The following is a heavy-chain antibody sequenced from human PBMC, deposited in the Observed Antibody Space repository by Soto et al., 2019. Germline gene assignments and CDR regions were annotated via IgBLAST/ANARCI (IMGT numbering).Heavy chain of an antibody. CDR2: ISYDGSNK. D-gene: IGHD3-10*01. J-gene: IGHJ4*02. CDR1: GFTFSSYG. CDR3: AKGATLVRGPIDY. V-gene: IGHV3-30*18. Sequence: QVQLVESGGGVVQPGRSLRLSCAASGFTFSSYGMHWVRQAPGKGLECVAVISYDGSNKYYADSVKGRFTISRDNSKNTLYLQMNSLRAEDTAVYYCAKGATLVRGPIDYWGQGTLVTVSS.